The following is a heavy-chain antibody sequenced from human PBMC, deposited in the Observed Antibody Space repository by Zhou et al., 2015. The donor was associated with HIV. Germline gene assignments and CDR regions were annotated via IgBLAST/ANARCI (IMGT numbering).Heavy chain of an antibody. Sequence: QVQLVQSGTEVKPPGSSVKVSCKASGGTFNTYEISWVRQAPGQGLVWMGGIIPLFGKPNYAQKFLGRVTITADPTTKTAYMELRSLRSEDTAMYYCARDRGGAARPGWRYFDLWGRGTLVTVSS. V-gene: IGHV1-69*01. D-gene: IGHD6-6*01. CDR1: GGTFNTYE. CDR2: IIPLFGKP. CDR3: ARDRGGAARPGWRYFDL. J-gene: IGHJ2*01.